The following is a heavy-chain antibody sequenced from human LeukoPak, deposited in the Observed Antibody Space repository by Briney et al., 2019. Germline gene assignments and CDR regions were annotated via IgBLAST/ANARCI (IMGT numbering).Heavy chain of an antibody. J-gene: IGHJ4*02. CDR1: GGSINSSNW. D-gene: IGHD3-9*01. CDR3: ARGGDILTGYYHDY. V-gene: IGHV4-4*02. CDR2: IYHTGST. Sequence: SGTLSLTCAVSGGSINSSNWWSWVRQPPGEGLEWIGEIYHTGSTNYNPSLKSRVTISVDKSKNQFSLKLTSVTAADTAVYYCARGGDILTGYYHDYWGQGTLVTVSS.